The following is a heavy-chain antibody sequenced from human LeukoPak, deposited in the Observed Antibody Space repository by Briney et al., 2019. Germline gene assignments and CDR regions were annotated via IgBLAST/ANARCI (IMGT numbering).Heavy chain of an antibody. V-gene: IGHV3-21*01. J-gene: IGHJ3*01. D-gene: IGHD2-2*01. CDR2: ISSSSGYI. CDR3: ARAAEMVVVPAARHSAYILSLWTRVNVSSGISCAPTRDV. Sequence: PGKGLERASSISSSSGYIYYADSVKGRFTISRDNAKNSLYLQMNSLRAEDTAVYYCARAAEMVVVPAARHSAYILSLWTRVNVSSGISCAPTRDV.